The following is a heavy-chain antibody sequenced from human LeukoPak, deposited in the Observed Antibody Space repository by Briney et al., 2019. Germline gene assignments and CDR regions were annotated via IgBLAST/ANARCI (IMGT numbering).Heavy chain of an antibody. CDR3: ARDRAAAGFDY. V-gene: IGHV3-66*01. J-gene: IGHJ4*02. CDR1: GFTVSSNY. CDR2: IYSGGST. D-gene: IGHD6-13*01. Sequence: GGSLRLSCAASGFTVSSNYMSWVRQAPGKGLERVSVIYSGGSTYYADSVKGRFTISRDNAKNSLYLQMNSLRAEDTAVYYCARDRAAAGFDYWGQGTLVTVSS.